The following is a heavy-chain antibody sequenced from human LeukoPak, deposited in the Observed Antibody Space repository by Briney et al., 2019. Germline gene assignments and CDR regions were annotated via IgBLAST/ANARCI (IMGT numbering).Heavy chain of an antibody. D-gene: IGHD5-12*01. CDR2: IKSNADDGTA. CDR1: GFSFTNAW. Sequence: GGSLRLSCAASGFSFTNAWMCWVRQAPGKGLEWVGRIKSNADDGTADSAAPMKGRFTISRDDSKNTLYLQMNSLKIEDTAIYYCTTYTSGYSSRWGRGTLVTVSS. J-gene: IGHJ4*02. V-gene: IGHV3-15*01. CDR3: TTYTSGYSSR.